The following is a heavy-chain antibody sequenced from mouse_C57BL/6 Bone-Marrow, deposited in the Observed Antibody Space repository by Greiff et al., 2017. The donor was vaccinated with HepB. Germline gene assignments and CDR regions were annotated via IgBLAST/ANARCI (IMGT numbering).Heavy chain of an antibody. D-gene: IGHD2-4*01. J-gene: IGHJ4*01. Sequence: VQLQQSGPELVKPGASVKLSCKASGYTFTSYEINWVKQRPGQGLEWIGWIYPGDGSTNYNEKFKGKATLTVDTSSSTAYMERHSLTSEDSAVYFCARGDYGYYYAMDYWGQGTSVTVSS. CDR2: IYPGDGST. CDR3: ARGDYGYYYAMDY. CDR1: GYTFTSYE. V-gene: IGHV1-85*01.